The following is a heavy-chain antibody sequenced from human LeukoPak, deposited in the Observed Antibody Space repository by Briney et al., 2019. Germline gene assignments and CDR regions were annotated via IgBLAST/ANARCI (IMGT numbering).Heavy chain of an antibody. CDR2: IRGSGGNT. V-gene: IGHV3-23*01. CDR1: GFTFSSYG. D-gene: IGHD1-14*01. CDR3: AKVRTYFYHGLDV. Sequence: GGSLRLSCAASGFTFSSYGMSWVRQAPGKGLEWVSSIRGSGGNTYYADSVKGRFTISRDNSKNTLFLQVSSLRAEDAAVYYCAKVRTYFYHGLDVWGQGTTVTVSS. J-gene: IGHJ6*02.